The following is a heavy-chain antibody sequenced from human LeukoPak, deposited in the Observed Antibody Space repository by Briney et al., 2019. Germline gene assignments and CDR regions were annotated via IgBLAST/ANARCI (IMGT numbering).Heavy chain of an antibody. CDR3: ATAHYDILTGYPSYYYYGMDV. CDR1: GDTLTELS. Sequence: ASVKVSCKVSGDTLTELSMHWVRQAPGKGLEWMGGFDPEDGETIYAQKFQGRVTMTEDTSTDTAYMELSSLRSEDTAVYYCATAHYDILTGYPSYYYYGMDVWGQGTTVTVSS. J-gene: IGHJ6*02. CDR2: FDPEDGET. D-gene: IGHD3-9*01. V-gene: IGHV1-24*01.